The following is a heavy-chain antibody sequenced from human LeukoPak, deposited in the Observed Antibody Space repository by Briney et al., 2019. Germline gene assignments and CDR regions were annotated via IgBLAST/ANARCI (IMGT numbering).Heavy chain of an antibody. CDR3: ARGSGRYWYFDP. V-gene: IGHV3-30-3*01. CDR2: ISYDGSNK. Sequence: GGSLRLSCAASGFTFSSYAMHWVRQAPGKGLEWVAVISYDGSNKYYADSVKGRFTISRDNSKNTLYLQMDSLRAEDTAVYYCARGSGRYWYFDPWGRGTLVTVSS. D-gene: IGHD6-19*01. J-gene: IGHJ2*01. CDR1: GFTFSSYA.